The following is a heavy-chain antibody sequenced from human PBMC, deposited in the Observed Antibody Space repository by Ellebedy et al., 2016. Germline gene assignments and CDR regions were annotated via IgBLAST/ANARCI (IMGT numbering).Heavy chain of an antibody. V-gene: IGHV3-48*04. CDR2: ISSSTSSNI. J-gene: IGHJ5*02. D-gene: IGHD1-1*01. Sequence: GESLKISCAASGFTFSSYSMNWVRQAPGMGLEWVAYISSSTSSNIYYADSVKGRFSISRDNAKNSLYLQMNSLRAEDTAVYYWARERLGWFDPWGQGTLVTVSS. CDR1: GFTFSSYS. CDR3: ARERLGWFDP.